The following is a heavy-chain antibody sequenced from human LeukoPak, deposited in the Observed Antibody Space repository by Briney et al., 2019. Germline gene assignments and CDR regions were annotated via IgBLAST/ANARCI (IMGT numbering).Heavy chain of an antibody. D-gene: IGHD6-25*01. CDR1: GGSVSSTNR. V-gene: IGHV4-4*02. Sequence: SETLSLTCGVSGGSVSSTNRWTWIRQPPGKGLEWIGEVHLDGRTNFNPSLKSRLTMSVDLSENHVSLKLTSVTAADTAVYYCAREGGFYRPLDYSDQGTLVTVSS. CDR3: AREGGFYRPLDY. CDR2: VHLDGRT. J-gene: IGHJ4*02.